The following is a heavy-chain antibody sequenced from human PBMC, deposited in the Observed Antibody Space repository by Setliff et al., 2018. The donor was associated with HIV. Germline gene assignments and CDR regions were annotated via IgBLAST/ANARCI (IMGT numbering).Heavy chain of an antibody. CDR1: GYTFTSYG. J-gene: IGHJ4*02. Sequence: ASVKVSCKASGYTFTSYGVSWVRQAPGQGLEWMGWISAYNGNTNYAQKLQGGVTMTTDTSTSTAYMELRSLRFDDTAVYYCARPGLTSGWYVYYFDSWGQGTLVTVSS. CDR2: ISAYNGNT. V-gene: IGHV1-18*01. CDR3: ARPGLTSGWYVYYFDS. D-gene: IGHD6-19*01.